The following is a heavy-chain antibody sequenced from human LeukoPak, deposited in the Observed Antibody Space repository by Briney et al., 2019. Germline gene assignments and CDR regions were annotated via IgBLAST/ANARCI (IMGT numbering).Heavy chain of an antibody. CDR1: GYTFTSYG. CDR2: ISAYNGNT. V-gene: IGHV1-18*01. D-gene: IGHD3-22*01. CDR3: ARMYDSSGYDAFDI. Sequence: ASVKVSCKASGYTFTSYGISWVRQAPGQGPEWMGWISAYNGNTNYAQKLQGRVTMTTDTSTSTAYMELRSLRSDDTAVYYCARMYDSSGYDAFDIWGQGTMVTVSS. J-gene: IGHJ3*02.